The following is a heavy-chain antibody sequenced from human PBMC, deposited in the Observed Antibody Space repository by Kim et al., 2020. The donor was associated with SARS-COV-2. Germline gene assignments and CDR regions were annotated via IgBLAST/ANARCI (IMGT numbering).Heavy chain of an antibody. V-gene: IGHV3-15*01. J-gene: IGHJ4*02. CDR1: GFTFSNAW. CDR2: IKRKSDGGTI. D-gene: IGHD2-8*01. CDR3: TXDEWN. Sequence: GGSLRLSCAASGFTFSNAWMSWVRQAPGKGLEWVARIKRKSDGGTIDXXAPVXXXFTXXXDDSKDMLXLQMNSLTTXDTXXYYCTXDEWNWGQGALXXVSS.